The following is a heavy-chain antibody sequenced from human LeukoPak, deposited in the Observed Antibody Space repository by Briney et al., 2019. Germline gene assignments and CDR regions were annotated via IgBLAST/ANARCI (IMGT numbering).Heavy chain of an antibody. J-gene: IGHJ6*02. CDR2: IYYSGST. CDR3: ARGHREAYCSSTSCHYYYYYGMDV. V-gene: IGHV4-59*01. Sequence: PSGTLSLTCTVSGGSISSYYWSWIRQPPGKGLEWIGYIYYSGSTNYNPSLKSRVTISVDTSKNQFSLKLSSVTAADTAVYYCARGHREAYCSSTSCHYYYYYGMDVWGQGTTVTVSS. CDR1: GGSISSYY. D-gene: IGHD2-2*01.